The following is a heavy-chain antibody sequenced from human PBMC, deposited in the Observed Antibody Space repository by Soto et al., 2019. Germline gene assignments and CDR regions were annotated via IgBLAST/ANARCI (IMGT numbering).Heavy chain of an antibody. CDR2: ISYSGGST. D-gene: IGHD3-22*01. CDR3: AKRYWYDGSGLWDY. Sequence: EVQLLESGGGLVQPGGSLRLSCAAYGFTFSSYGMSWVRQAPGKGLEWVSTISYSGGSTYYTDSVKGRFTISRDNSKNTLYLQMNSLRAEDTAVYYCAKRYWYDGSGLWDYWGQGTLVTVSS. V-gene: IGHV3-23*01. J-gene: IGHJ4*02. CDR1: GFTFSSYG.